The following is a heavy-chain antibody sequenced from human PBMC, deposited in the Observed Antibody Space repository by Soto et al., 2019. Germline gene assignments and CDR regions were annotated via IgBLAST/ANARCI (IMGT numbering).Heavy chain of an antibody. D-gene: IGHD6-13*01. CDR1: GLTVSSNY. J-gene: IGHJ3*02. CDR3: ARKAGKGAFDI. Sequence: TVGSLRLSCAASGLTVSSNYMSWVRQAPGKGLEWVSVIYSGGSTYYADSVKGRFTISRDNSKNTLYLQMNSLRAEDTAVYYCARKAGKGAFDIWGQGTMVTVS. CDR2: IYSGGST. V-gene: IGHV3-53*01.